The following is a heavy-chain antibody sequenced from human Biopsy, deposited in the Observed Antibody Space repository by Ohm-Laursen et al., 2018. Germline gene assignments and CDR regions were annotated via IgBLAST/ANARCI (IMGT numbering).Heavy chain of an antibody. D-gene: IGHD5-18*01. CDR1: GFTFNNHG. CDR2: IFYDGSNT. CDR3: AKDRYNYTPIGGFSMDV. V-gene: IGHV3-30*18. J-gene: IGHJ6*02. Sequence: LSLTCAASGFTFNNHGMQWVRQAPGKGLEWVAFIFYDGSNTYYADSVKGRFTISRDNSRDTLYLQMSSLRAEDTAVYYCAKDRYNYTPIGGFSMDVWGQGTTVTVSS.